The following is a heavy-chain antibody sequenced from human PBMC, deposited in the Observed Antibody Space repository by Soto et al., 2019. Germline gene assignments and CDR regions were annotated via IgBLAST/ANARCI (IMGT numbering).Heavy chain of an antibody. J-gene: IGHJ4*02. CDR1: GFTFSSYA. Sequence: EVQLLESGGGLVQPGGSLRLSCAASGFTFSSYAMSWVRQAPGKGLEWVSTISGSGGSTYYADSVKGRFTISRDNSKNTLYMQMNSLRAEDTAVYYCAKESTYDSSGYYRYWGQGTLVTVSA. D-gene: IGHD3-22*01. CDR3: AKESTYDSSGYYRY. V-gene: IGHV3-23*01. CDR2: ISGSGGST.